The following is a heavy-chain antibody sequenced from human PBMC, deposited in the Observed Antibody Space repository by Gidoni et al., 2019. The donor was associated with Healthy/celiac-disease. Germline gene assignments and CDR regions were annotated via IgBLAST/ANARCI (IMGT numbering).Heavy chain of an antibody. V-gene: IGHV3-23*01. CDR2: ISGSGGST. Sequence: EVQLLESVGGLVQPGGSLRLSCAASGFTFSSYAMRWVRQAPGKGLEWVSAISGSGGSTYYADSVKGRFTISRDNSKNTLYLQMNSLRAEDTAVYYCAKDRSSGWYLNEGFDYWGQGTLVTVSS. J-gene: IGHJ4*02. CDR3: AKDRSSGWYLNEGFDY. CDR1: GFTFSSYA. D-gene: IGHD6-19*01.